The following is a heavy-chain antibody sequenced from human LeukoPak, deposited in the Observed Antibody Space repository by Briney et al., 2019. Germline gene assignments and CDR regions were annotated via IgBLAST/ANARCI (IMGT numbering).Heavy chain of an antibody. V-gene: IGHV3-30*02. CDR2: LRFDGTSE. Sequence: PGGSLRLSCAASGFTFRITGMHWVRHTPGKGLEGVAFLRFDGTSEFYADSAKARFTIYRDNSQNTVSLPLNKLRIEDTALYYCAKTSLSDPSGHYYYMDVWGKGTSVTVSS. D-gene: IGHD3-3*01. J-gene: IGHJ6*03. CDR3: AKTSLSDPSGHYYYMDV. CDR1: GFTFRITG.